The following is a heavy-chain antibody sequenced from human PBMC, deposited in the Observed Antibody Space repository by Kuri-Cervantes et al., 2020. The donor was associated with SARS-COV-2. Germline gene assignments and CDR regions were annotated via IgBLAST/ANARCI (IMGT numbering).Heavy chain of an antibody. D-gene: IGHD2-2*01. CDR2: INHSGST. Sequence: ESLKISCAVSGGSFSGYYWSWIRQPPGKGLEWIGEINHSGSTNYNPSLKSRVTISVDTSKNQFSLKLSSVTAADTAVYYCATSFVVVPAAIAQIYYYGMDVWGQGTTVTVSS. V-gene: IGHV4-34*01. CDR1: GGSFSGYY. CDR3: ATSFVVVPAAIAQIYYYGMDV. J-gene: IGHJ6*02.